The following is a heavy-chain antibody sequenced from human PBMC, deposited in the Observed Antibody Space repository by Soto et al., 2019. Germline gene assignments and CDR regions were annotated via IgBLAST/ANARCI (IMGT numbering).Heavy chain of an antibody. CDR2: INPGSGAT. CDR1: GYTFTSYG. D-gene: IGHD2-2*01. V-gene: IGHV1-2*02. J-gene: IGHJ4*02. CDR3: ARLSKGYCSDTSCYSWLDH. Sequence: ASVKVSCKASGYTFTSYGISWVRQAPGQGLEWMGWINPGSGATSYAQTFQGRVTMTRDTSINTVYMEVTSLRPDDTAVYYCARLSKGYCSDTSCYSWLDHWGPGTLVTVSS.